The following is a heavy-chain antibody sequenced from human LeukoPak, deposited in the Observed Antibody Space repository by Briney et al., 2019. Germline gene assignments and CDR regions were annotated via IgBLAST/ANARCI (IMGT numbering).Heavy chain of an antibody. V-gene: IGHV1-69*05. Sequence: ASVKVSCKASGGTFSSYAISWVRQAPGQGLEWMGGIIPIFGTANYAQKFQGRVTITTDESTSTAYMELSSLRSEDTAVYYCARVGIARSGFDYWGQGTLVTVSS. D-gene: IGHD6-13*01. CDR3: ARVGIARSGFDY. CDR1: GGTFSSYA. J-gene: IGHJ4*02. CDR2: IIPIFGTA.